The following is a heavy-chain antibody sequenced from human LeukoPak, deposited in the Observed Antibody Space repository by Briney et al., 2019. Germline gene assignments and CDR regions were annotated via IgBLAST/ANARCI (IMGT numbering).Heavy chain of an antibody. CDR3: ARDYNPGYSSSWYWDNWFDP. J-gene: IGHJ5*02. Sequence: PSETLSLTCTVSGGSISSHYWSWIRQPPGKGLEGIGYIYYSGSTNYNPSLKSRVTISVDTSKNQFSLKLSSVTAADTAVYYCARDYNPGYSSSWYWDNWFDPWGQGTLVTVSS. V-gene: IGHV4-59*11. CDR1: GGSISSHY. CDR2: IYYSGST. D-gene: IGHD6-13*01.